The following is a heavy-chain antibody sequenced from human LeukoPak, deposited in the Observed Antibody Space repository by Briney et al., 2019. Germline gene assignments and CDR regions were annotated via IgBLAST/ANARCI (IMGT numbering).Heavy chain of an antibody. CDR3: AKVWPYSSGYYYFDY. V-gene: IGHV3-23*01. D-gene: IGHD6-19*01. Sequence: GGSLRLSCVASGFTFSSHAMTWVRQAPGKGLEWVSAISVGRGNTYYAASVKGRFTISRDNSKNTLYLQMNSLRADDTAVYYCAKVWPYSSGYYYFDYWGQGTLVTVSS. CDR1: GFTFSSHA. CDR2: ISVGRGNT. J-gene: IGHJ4*02.